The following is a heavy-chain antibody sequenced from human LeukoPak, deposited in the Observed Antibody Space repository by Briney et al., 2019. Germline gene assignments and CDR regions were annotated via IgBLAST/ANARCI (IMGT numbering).Heavy chain of an antibody. J-gene: IGHJ5*02. Sequence: ASVKVSCKASGYPFTTYDINWVRQAPGQGLEWVAWMNPNSGGTVYAQKFQGRVTLARDTSIGTAYMELNSLRSEDTAVYYCARSRTIFGVERGFDPWGQGTLVTVSS. CDR1: GYPFTTYD. V-gene: IGHV1-8*01. CDR3: ARSRTIFGVERGFDP. CDR2: MNPNSGGT. D-gene: IGHD3-3*01.